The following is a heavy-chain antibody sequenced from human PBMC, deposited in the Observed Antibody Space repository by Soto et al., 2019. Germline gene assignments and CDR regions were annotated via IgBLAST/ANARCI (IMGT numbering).Heavy chain of an antibody. Sequence: QVQLQESGPGLVKPSGTLSLTCAVSGGSISSSNWWSWVRQPPGKGLEWIGEIYHSGSTNYNPSLQSCGALSVDKSQNEFCLKQISVTAADTAVYYCARDTGGSGSYSHWFDPWGQGTLVTVSS. CDR2: IYHSGST. J-gene: IGHJ5*02. D-gene: IGHD3-10*01. V-gene: IGHV4-4*02. CDR3: ARDTGGSGSYSHWFDP. CDR1: GGSISSSNW.